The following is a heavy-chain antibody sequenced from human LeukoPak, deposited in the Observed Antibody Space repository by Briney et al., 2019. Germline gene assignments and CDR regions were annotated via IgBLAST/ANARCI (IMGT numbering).Heavy chain of an antibody. CDR3: ARVCGSGAPVRDFDY. Sequence: SQTLSLTCSVSGDSVSSGGYHWSWVRQHPGKGLEWIGYVYHSGISYYNASLERRVTISIDTSKNQFSLNLTSVTAADTAVYYCARVCGSGAPVRDFDYWGQGTLVTVSS. J-gene: IGHJ4*02. CDR1: GDSVSSGGYH. D-gene: IGHD3-10*01. CDR2: VYHSGIS. V-gene: IGHV4-31*03.